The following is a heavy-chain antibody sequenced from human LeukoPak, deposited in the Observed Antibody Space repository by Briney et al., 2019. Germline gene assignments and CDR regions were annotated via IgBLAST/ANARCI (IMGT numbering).Heavy chain of an antibody. V-gene: IGHV3-23*01. CDR3: AKDQRGGCDTTTCYLFDY. Sequence: GGSLRLSCAASGFTFSSYAMSWVRQAPEKGLEWVSVISGSIGRTYYADSVKGRFTISRDNSKNTLYLQMNSLRAEDTAVYYCAKDQRGGCDTTTCYLFDYWGQGTLVTVSS. CDR2: ISGSIGRT. CDR1: GFTFSSYA. D-gene: IGHD2-2*01. J-gene: IGHJ4*02.